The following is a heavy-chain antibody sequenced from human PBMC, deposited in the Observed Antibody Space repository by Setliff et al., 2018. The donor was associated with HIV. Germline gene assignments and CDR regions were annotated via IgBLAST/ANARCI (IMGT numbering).Heavy chain of an antibody. Sequence: SETLSLTCAVYGGSFSGYSWSWIRQPPGKGLEWIGEINHSGSTNYNPSLKSRVTISVDTSKNQFSLKLSSVTAADTAFYYCARGFSGDYLFTGYLDVWGKGTTVTVSS. CDR1: GGSFSGYS. J-gene: IGHJ6*03. V-gene: IGHV4-34*01. CDR2: INHSGST. D-gene: IGHD3-22*01. CDR3: ARGFSGDYLFTGYLDV.